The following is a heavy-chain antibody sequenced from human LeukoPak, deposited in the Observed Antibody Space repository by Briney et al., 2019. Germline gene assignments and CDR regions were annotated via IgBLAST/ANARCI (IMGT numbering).Heavy chain of an antibody. Sequence: HPGRSLRLSCAASGFTSSNFAMNWVRQAPGKGLECVSSISGSTGRTYYADSVKGRFTISRDDSKNTVYLEMNNLRAEDTALYFCAKANCGSECFYIMDVWGQGTMVTVSS. CDR2: ISGSTGRT. J-gene: IGHJ6*02. CDR3: AKANCGSECFYIMDV. V-gene: IGHV3-23*01. D-gene: IGHD3-16*01. CDR1: GFTSSNFA.